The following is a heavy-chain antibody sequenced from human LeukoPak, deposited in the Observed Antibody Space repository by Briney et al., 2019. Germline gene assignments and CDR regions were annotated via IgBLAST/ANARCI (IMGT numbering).Heavy chain of an antibody. D-gene: IGHD3-10*01. Sequence: ASVKVSCKASGGTFSSYAISWVRQATGQGPEWMGWMNPNSGNTGYAQKFQGRVTMTRNTSISTAYMELSSLRSEDTAVYYCARAAMVRRNWFDPWGQGTLVTVSS. CDR1: GGTFSSYA. J-gene: IGHJ5*02. CDR2: MNPNSGNT. V-gene: IGHV1-8*02. CDR3: ARAAMVRRNWFDP.